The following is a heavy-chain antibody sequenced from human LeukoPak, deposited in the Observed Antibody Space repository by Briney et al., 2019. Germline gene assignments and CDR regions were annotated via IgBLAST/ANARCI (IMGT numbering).Heavy chain of an antibody. V-gene: IGHV4-38-2*01. CDR1: GYSISSGYY. Sequence: KPSETLSPTCAVSGYSISSGYYWGWIRQPPGKGLEWIGSIYHSGSTYYNPSLKSRVTISVDTSKNQFSLKLSSVTAADTAVYYCARQGGEVTIYFDYWGQGTLVTVSS. J-gene: IGHJ4*02. CDR3: ARQGGEVTIYFDY. CDR2: IYHSGST. D-gene: IGHD3-10*01.